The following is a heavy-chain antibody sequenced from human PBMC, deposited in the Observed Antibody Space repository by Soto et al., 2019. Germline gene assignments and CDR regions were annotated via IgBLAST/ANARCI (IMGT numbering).Heavy chain of an antibody. CDR1: GFTFTSSA. D-gene: IGHD6-19*01. J-gene: IGHJ3*02. Sequence: SVKVSCKASGFTFTSSAVQWVRQARGQRLEWIGWIVVGSGNTNYAQKFQERVTITRDMSTSTAYMELSSLRSEDTAVYYCATGIAVALDAFDIWGQGTMVTVSS. CDR3: ATGIAVALDAFDI. V-gene: IGHV1-58*01. CDR2: IVVGSGNT.